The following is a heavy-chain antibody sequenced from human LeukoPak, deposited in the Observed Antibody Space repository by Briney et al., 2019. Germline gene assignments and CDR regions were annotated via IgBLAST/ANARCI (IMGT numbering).Heavy chain of an antibody. CDR1: GYSFTSYW. CDR3: ASAAYSSSWYPNWFDP. Sequence: VESLKISCKGSGYSFTSYWIGWVRQMPGKGLEWMGIIYPGDSDTRYSPSFQGQVTISADKSISTAYLQWSSLKASDTAMYYCASAAYSSSWYPNWFDPWGQGTLVTVSS. CDR2: IYPGDSDT. D-gene: IGHD6-13*01. J-gene: IGHJ5*02. V-gene: IGHV5-51*01.